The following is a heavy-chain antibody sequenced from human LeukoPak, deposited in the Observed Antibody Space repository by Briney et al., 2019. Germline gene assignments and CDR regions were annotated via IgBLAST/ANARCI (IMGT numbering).Heavy chain of an antibody. D-gene: IGHD6-19*01. CDR1: GYNFINNW. Sequence: HGESLKISCRTSGYNFINNWISWVRQMPGKGLEWMGRINPTDSNTNYSPSFQGHVTISIDKSISTTYVQWSSLKASDSAMYYCARGSGWADYRGQGTLVTVSS. V-gene: IGHV5-10-1*01. CDR2: INPTDSNT. CDR3: ARGSGWADY. J-gene: IGHJ4*02.